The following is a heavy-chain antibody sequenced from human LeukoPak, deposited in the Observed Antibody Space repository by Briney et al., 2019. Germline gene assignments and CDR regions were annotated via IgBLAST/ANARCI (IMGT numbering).Heavy chain of an antibody. D-gene: IGHD6-13*01. CDR2: IGSSVRTT. J-gene: IGHJ4*02. CDR1: GFAFSDYE. Sequence: GGTPRLSCAASGFAFSDYEMNGGREVPGERLEWVSYIGSSVRTTYYADSVRGRFTISRDKAKNSLYLQMNRLSAEDTAVYYCARVVSSTWSWTYWGEGTLVTVSS. V-gene: IGHV3-48*03. CDR3: ARVVSSTWSWTY.